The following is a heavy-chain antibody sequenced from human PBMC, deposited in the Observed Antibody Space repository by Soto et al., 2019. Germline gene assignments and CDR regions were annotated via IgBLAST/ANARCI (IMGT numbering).Heavy chain of an antibody. CDR2: IYHSGST. CDR1: GGFISGSNW. D-gene: IGHD1-26*01. Sequence: QVQLQESGPGLVKPSGTLSLTCAVFGGFISGSNWWSWVRQPAGKGLEWIGEIYHSGSTNYNASLKSRVTIAVDKPKNHFALRLSSVTAADTAVYYCARERESGGYDLFDYWGQGILVTVSS. V-gene: IGHV4-4*02. J-gene: IGHJ4*02. CDR3: ARERESGGYDLFDY.